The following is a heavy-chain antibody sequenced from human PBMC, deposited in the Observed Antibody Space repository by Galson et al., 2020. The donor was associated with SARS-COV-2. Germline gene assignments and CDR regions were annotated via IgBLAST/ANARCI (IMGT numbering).Heavy chain of an antibody. CDR2: ISNSGSI. V-gene: IGHV4-59*01. J-gene: IGHJ5*01. CDR3: ASPGSDS. Sequence: SETLYLTCTVSGGSISGYFWSWIRQPPGKGLEWIGYISNSGSINYNPSLKSRVTISVDTSKNQFSLKLSSVTAADTAVYYCASPGSDSWGQGTLVTVSS. CDR1: GGSISGYF. D-gene: IGHD2-15*01.